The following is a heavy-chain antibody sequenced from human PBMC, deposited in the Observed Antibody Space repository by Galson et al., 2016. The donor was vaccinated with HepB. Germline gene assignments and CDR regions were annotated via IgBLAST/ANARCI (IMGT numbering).Heavy chain of an antibody. V-gene: IGHV2-5*02. CDR3: AHRNHMILCFDY. Sequence: PALVKPTQTLTLTCTFSGLSLSTSSVSGVGVGWIRQSPGKALEWLALIYWDDDKRYSPSLKSRLTITKDTSKNQVVLTMTNMDPMDTATYYCAHRNHMILCFDYWGQGTPVTVSS. CDR1: GLSLSTSSVSGVG. D-gene: IGHD3/OR15-3a*01. J-gene: IGHJ4*02. CDR2: IYWDDDK.